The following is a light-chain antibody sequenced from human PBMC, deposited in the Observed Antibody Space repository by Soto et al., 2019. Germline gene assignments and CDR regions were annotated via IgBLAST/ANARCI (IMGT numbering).Light chain of an antibody. CDR1: SGDIGDYNY. CDR3: SSYASRGGLYV. J-gene: IGLJ1*01. CDR2: EVG. Sequence: QSALTQPASMSGSPGQSVTISCTGSSGDIGDYNYVSWYQQHPGKAPKVIIYEVGNRPSGVSDRFSGSKSGNTASLTICGLQAEDEADYYCSSYASRGGLYVFGTGTKLTVL. V-gene: IGLV2-14*01.